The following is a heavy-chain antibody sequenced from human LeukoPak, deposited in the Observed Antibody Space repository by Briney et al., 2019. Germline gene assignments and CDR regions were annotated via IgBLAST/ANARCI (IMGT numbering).Heavy chain of an antibody. CDR1: GDSISSYY. J-gene: IGHJ3*02. D-gene: IGHD5-24*01. CDR2: IYYSGGT. Sequence: SETLSLTCTVSGDSISSYYCSWIGQPPGQGLEWIGYIYYSGGTDYNPSLKSRVTISVDTSKNQFSLKLRSVTAADTAVYYCARHVTISGPYDASDIWGQGTMVTVSP. V-gene: IGHV4-59*08. CDR3: ARHVTISGPYDASDI.